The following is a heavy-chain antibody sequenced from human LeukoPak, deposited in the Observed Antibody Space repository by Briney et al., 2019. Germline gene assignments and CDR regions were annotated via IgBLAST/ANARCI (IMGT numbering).Heavy chain of an antibody. CDR1: GGSFSGYY. Sequence: PSETLSLTCAVYGGSFSGYYWSWIRQPPGKGLEWIGEINHSGSTNYNPSLKSRVTISVDTSKNQFSLKLSSVTAADTAVYYCARHPSSSWSNWFDPWGQGTLVTVSS. CDR3: ARHPSSSWSNWFDP. CDR2: INHSGST. V-gene: IGHV4-34*01. D-gene: IGHD6-13*01. J-gene: IGHJ5*02.